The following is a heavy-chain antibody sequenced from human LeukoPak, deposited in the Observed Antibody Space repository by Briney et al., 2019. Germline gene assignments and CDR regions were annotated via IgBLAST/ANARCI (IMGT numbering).Heavy chain of an antibody. Sequence: GGSLRLSCAASGFTFSSYGMHWVRQAPGKGLEWVAVIWYDGSNKYYADSVKGRFTISRDNSKNTLYLQMNSLRAEDTAVYYCARIATKYSYGFEDAFDIWGQGTMVSVSS. CDR2: IWYDGSNK. CDR3: ARIATKYSYGFEDAFDI. V-gene: IGHV3-33*01. J-gene: IGHJ3*02. CDR1: GFTFSSYG. D-gene: IGHD5-18*01.